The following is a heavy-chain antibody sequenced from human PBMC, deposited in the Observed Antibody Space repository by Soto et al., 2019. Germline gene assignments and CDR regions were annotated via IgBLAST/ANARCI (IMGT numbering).Heavy chain of an antibody. CDR3: AREYSSGPSHYYYYGMDV. CDR1: GFTFSSYD. CDR2: IGTAGDT. V-gene: IGHV3-13*01. Sequence: GGSLRLSCAASGFTFSSYDMHWVRQATGKCLEWVSAIGTAGDTYYPGSVKGRFTISRENAKNSLYLQMNSLRAEDTAVYYCAREYSSGPSHYYYYGMDVWGQGTTVTVSS. J-gene: IGHJ6*02. D-gene: IGHD6-19*01.